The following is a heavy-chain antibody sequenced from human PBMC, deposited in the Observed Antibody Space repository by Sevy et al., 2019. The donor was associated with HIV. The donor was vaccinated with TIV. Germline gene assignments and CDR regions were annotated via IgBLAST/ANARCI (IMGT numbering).Heavy chain of an antibody. CDR1: GGTFSSYA. V-gene: IGHV1-69*06. Sequence: ASVKVSCKASGGTFSSYAISWVLQAPGQGLEWMGGIIPIFGTANYAQKFQGRVTITADKSTSTAYMELSSLRSEDTAVYYCARGMGSSEYFDAFDIWGQRTMVTVSS. CDR3: ARGMGSSEYFDAFDI. CDR2: IIPIFGTA. J-gene: IGHJ3*02. D-gene: IGHD6-6*01.